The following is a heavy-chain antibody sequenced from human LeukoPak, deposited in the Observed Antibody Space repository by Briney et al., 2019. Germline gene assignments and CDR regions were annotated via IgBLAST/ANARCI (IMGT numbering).Heavy chain of an antibody. CDR3: ARQYYDILTGYSSPPWFDP. D-gene: IGHD3-9*01. CDR1: GGSISSGDYY. J-gene: IGHJ5*02. V-gene: IGHV4-61*08. CDR2: IYYSGST. Sequence: SETLSLTCTVSGGSISSGDYYWSWIRQPPGKGLEWIGYIYYSGSTNYNPSLKSRVTISVDTSKNQFSLKLSSVTAADTAVYYCARQYYDILTGYSSPPWFDPWGQGTLVTVSS.